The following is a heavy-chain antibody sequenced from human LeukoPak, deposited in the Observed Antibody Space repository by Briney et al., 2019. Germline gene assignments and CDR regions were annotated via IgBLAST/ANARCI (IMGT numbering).Heavy chain of an antibody. Sequence: ASVTVSCKASGYTFTSYGISWVRQAPGQGLEWMGWISAYNGNTNYAQKLQGRVTMTTDTSTSTAYMELRSLRSDDTAVYYCARDLLLYPEKYSDYWGQGTLVTVSS. CDR3: ARDLLLYPEKYSDY. V-gene: IGHV1-18*01. CDR1: GYTFTSYG. CDR2: ISAYNGNT. D-gene: IGHD3-16*02. J-gene: IGHJ4*02.